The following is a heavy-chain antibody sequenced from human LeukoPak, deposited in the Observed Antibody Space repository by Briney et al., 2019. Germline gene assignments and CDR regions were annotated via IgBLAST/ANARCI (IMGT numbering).Heavy chain of an antibody. J-gene: IGHJ3*02. V-gene: IGHV4-59*01. CDR1: GGSISSYY. D-gene: IGHD1-1*01. CDR2: IYYSGST. CDR3: ARSGTTSDI. Sequence: SETLSLTCTVSGGSISSYYWSRIRQPPGKGLEWIGYIYYSGSTNYNPSLKSRVTISVDTSKNQFSLKLSSVTAADTSVYYCARSGTTSDIWGQGTMVTVSS.